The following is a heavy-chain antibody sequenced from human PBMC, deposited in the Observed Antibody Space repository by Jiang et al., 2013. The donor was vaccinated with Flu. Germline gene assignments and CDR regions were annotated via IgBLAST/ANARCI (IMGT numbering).Heavy chain of an antibody. D-gene: IGHD1-14*01. J-gene: IGHJ3*01. CDR3: ARSPAGANVAFDV. CDR1: GYTFTSYD. Sequence: CGAEVKKPGASVKVSCKASGYTFTSYDINWVRQATGQGLEWMGWMNPNSGDTGYVQKFQDRVTMTRNTATSTAYMELSSLRSEDTAVYYCARSPAGANVAFDVWGQGTSGHRLF. V-gene: IGHV1-8*01. CDR2: MNPNSGDT.